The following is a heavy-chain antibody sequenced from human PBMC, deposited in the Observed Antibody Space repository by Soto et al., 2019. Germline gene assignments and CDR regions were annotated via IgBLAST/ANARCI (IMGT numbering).Heavy chain of an antibody. Sequence: RXSVKVSCNAAGYPFTSYAVHWVRQAPGQRLEWMGWINAGNGNTKYSQKFQGRVTITRDTSASTAYMELSSLRSEDTAVYYCAREGDYSPLQQCGQRTLVTVSS. V-gene: IGHV1-3*01. CDR2: INAGNGNT. D-gene: IGHD4-17*01. CDR1: GYPFTSYA. J-gene: IGHJ1*01. CDR3: AREGDYSPLQQ.